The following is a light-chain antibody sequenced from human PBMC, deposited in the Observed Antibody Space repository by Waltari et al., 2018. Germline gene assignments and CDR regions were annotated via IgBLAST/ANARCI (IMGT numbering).Light chain of an antibody. Sequence: EIVLTQSPGSLSSSPGERATLSCRASQRVSRALAWYQQKPGQAPRLLIFGASNRATGIPDRFSGSGSETDFSLTISRLEPEDFAVYYCQHYVRLPATFGRGTKVEIK. J-gene: IGKJ1*01. CDR2: GAS. V-gene: IGKV3-20*01. CDR3: QHYVRLPAT. CDR1: QRVSRA.